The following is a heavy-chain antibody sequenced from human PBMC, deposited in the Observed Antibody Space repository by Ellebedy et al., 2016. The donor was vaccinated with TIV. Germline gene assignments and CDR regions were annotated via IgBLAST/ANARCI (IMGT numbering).Heavy chain of an antibody. D-gene: IGHD6-19*01. CDR2: ISAYNGNT. CDR3: AKTQTAGIAVAGPDY. Sequence: ASVKVSCXASGGTFSSYAISWVQQAPGQGLEWMGWISAYNGNTNYAQKFQGRVTMTRDTSTSTVYMELSSLRSEDTAVYYCAKTQTAGIAVAGPDYWGQGTLVTVSS. CDR1: GGTFSSYA. J-gene: IGHJ4*02. V-gene: IGHV1-18*01.